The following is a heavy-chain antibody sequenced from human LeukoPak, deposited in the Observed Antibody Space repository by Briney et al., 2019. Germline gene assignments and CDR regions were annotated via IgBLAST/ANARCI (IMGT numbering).Heavy chain of an antibody. CDR2: IYYSGST. CDR1: GGSISSSSYY. Sequence: PSETLSLTCTASGGSISSSSYYWGWIRQPPGQGREWIGSIYYSGSTYYNPSLKSRVTISVDTSKNHFSLKLSSVTAADTAVYYCARLEDIVVVPAAMGDYWGQGTLVTVSS. V-gene: IGHV4-39*02. D-gene: IGHD2-2*01. CDR3: ARLEDIVVVPAAMGDY. J-gene: IGHJ4*02.